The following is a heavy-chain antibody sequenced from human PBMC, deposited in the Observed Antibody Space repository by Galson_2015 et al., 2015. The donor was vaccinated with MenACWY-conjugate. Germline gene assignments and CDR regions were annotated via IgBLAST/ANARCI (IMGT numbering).Heavy chain of an antibody. CDR2: INPNSGGT. D-gene: IGHD4-11*01. Sequence: SVKVSCKASGYTFTGYYMHWVRQAPGQGLEWMGWINPNSGGTNYAQKFQGWVTMTRDTSISTAYMVLSRLRSDDAAVYYCARAELTTYGMDVWGQGTTVTVSS. J-gene: IGHJ6*02. V-gene: IGHV1-2*04. CDR3: ARAELTTYGMDV. CDR1: GYTFTGYY.